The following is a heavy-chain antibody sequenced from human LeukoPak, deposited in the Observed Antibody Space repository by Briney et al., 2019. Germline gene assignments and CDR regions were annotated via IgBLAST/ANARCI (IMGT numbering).Heavy chain of an antibody. D-gene: IGHD6-13*01. Sequence: PGGSLSLSCAASGFTFSSYAIHWVRQAPGKGLEWVAFIWYDVSNTYYPDSVKGRFTISRDNSENTLYLQMNSLRPEDTAVYYCAKGGSTWYHFDYWGQATPVTLSS. CDR3: AKGGSTWYHFDY. V-gene: IGHV3-30*02. J-gene: IGHJ4*02. CDR2: IWYDVSNT. CDR1: GFTFSSYA.